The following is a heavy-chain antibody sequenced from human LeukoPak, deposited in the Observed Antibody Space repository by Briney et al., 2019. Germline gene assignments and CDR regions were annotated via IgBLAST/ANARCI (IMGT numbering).Heavy chain of an antibody. CDR2: INHSGST. J-gene: IGHJ4*02. Sequence: SETLSLTCAVYGGSFSGYYWSWIRQPPGKGLEWIGEINHSGSTNYNPSLKSRVTISVDTSKNQFSLKLSSVTAADTAVYYCARERGRDGYNYPFDYWGQGTLVTVSS. D-gene: IGHD5-24*01. CDR3: ARERGRDGYNYPFDY. V-gene: IGHV4-34*01. CDR1: GGSFSGYY.